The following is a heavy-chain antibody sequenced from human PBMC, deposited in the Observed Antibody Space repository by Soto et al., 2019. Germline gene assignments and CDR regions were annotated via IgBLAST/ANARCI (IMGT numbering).Heavy chain of an antibody. CDR2: IYYSGST. CDR1: GGSISCGDYY. CDR3: ARVGGMVRGVPDY. V-gene: IGHV4-30-4*01. D-gene: IGHD3-10*01. Sequence: QVQLQESGPGLVKPSQTLSLTCTVSGGSISCGDYYWSWIRQPPGKGLEWIGYIYYSGSTYYNPSLKSRVTISVDTSKNQFSLKLSSVTAADTAVYYCARVGGMVRGVPDYWGQGTLVTVSS. J-gene: IGHJ4*02.